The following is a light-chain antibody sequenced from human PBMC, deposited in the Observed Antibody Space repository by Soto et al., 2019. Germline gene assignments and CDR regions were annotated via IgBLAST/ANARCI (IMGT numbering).Light chain of an antibody. V-gene: IGKV1-13*02. Sequence: AIQVTQSPSSLSASVGDRVTITCRASQDIRGALAWYQQKPGKAPKLLIYDVSTLESGVPSRFSGSGSGTEFNLTISSLQPEDFGTYYCQQFNSYPITFGHGTRLEIK. J-gene: IGKJ5*01. CDR1: QDIRGA. CDR2: DVS. CDR3: QQFNSYPIT.